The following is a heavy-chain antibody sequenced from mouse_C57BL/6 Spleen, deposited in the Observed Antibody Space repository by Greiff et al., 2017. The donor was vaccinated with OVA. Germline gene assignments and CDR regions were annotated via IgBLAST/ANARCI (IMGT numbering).Heavy chain of an antibody. CDR2: ISDGGSYT. Sequence: EVKLVESGGGLVKPGGSLKLSCAASGFTFSSYAMSWVRQTPEKRLEWVATISDGGSYTYYPDNVKGRFTISRDNAKNNLYLQMSHLKSEDTAMYYCARDQGNGPDYWGQGTTLTVSS. J-gene: IGHJ2*01. CDR3: ARDQGNGPDY. V-gene: IGHV5-4*01. CDR1: GFTFSSYA. D-gene: IGHD1-2*01.